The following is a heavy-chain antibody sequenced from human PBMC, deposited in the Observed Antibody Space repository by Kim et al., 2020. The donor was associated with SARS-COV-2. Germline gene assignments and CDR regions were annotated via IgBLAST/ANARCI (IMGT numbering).Heavy chain of an antibody. CDR3: ARHPGGGWFDP. D-gene: IGHD3-16*01. V-gene: IGHV4-59*08. CDR2: IHSTGFT. Sequence: SETPSLTCTVSGGSISGYYYSWIRQPPGKGLEWIGYIHSTGFTKYNPSLNSRVTISIDTSKNQFSLRLTSVTAAHTAMYYCARHPGGGWFDPWCQGTLVT. J-gene: IGHJ5*02. CDR1: GGSISGYY.